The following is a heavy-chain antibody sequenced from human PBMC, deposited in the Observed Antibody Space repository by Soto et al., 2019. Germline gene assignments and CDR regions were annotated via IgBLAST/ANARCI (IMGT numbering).Heavy chain of an antibody. V-gene: IGHV3-64D*06. D-gene: IGHD6-6*01. CDR2: ISSNGGST. CDR1: GFTFSSYA. J-gene: IGHJ4*02. Sequence: GGSLRLSCSASGFTFSSYAMHWVRQAPGKGLEFVSAISSNGGSTYYADSVKGRFTISRDSSKNTLSLQMSSLRAEDTAVYYCVKEFSAGLSIAATGVDYWGQGTLVTVSS. CDR3: VKEFSAGLSIAATGVDY.